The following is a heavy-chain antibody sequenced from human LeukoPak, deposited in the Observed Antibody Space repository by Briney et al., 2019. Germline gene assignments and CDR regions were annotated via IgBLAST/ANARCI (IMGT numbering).Heavy chain of an antibody. V-gene: IGHV3-53*01. CDR1: GFTVSSNY. Sequence: QSGGSLRLSCAASGFTVSSNYMSWVRQAPGKGLEWVSVIYSGGSTYYADSVKGRFTISRDNSKNTLYLQMNSLRAEDTAVYYFARAGLYCSGGSCYHFDYWGQGTLVTVSS. J-gene: IGHJ4*02. CDR2: IYSGGST. D-gene: IGHD2-15*01. CDR3: ARAGLYCSGGSCYHFDY.